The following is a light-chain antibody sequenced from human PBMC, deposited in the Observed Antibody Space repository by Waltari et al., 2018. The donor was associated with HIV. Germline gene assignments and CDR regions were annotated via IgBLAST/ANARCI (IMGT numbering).Light chain of an antibody. CDR3: SSYTASSTLDVV. Sequence: IGAYNYVSWYQQHPDKVPKLVIYEVSNRPSGISNRFSGSKSGNTASLTISGLQADDEASYYCSSYTASSTLDVVFGGGTRLTVL. CDR1: IGAYNY. J-gene: IGLJ2*01. V-gene: IGLV2-14*03. CDR2: EVS.